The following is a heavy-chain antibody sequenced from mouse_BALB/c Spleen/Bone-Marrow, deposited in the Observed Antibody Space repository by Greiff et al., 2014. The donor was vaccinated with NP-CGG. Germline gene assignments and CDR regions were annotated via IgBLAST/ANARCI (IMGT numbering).Heavy chain of an antibody. V-gene: IGHV2-6-5*01. CDR3: AKHTLRYYAMDY. Sequence: VQLQQSGPGLVAPSQSLSITCTVSGFSLTDYGVSWIRQRPGKGLEWLGVIWGGGSTYYNSSLKSRLSISKDNSKSQVFLKMNNLQTDDTAMYYCAKHTLRYYAMDYWGQGTSVTVSS. CDR2: IWGGGST. J-gene: IGHJ4*01. CDR1: GFSLTDYG. D-gene: IGHD1-1*01.